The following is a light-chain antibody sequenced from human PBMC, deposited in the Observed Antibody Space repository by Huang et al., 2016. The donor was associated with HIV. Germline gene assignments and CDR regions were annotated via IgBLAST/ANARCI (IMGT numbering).Light chain of an antibody. CDR1: QAIRND. Sequence: AIQLTQSPSSLFASVGDRVTITCRASQAIRNDLGWYQQRPGTAPKVLIYAASELQVGVPLRFSGGGSGTEFTLTISSLQPEDFATYYCLQDYNYPRTFGQGTKVKV. CDR2: AAS. J-gene: IGKJ1*01. CDR3: LQDYNYPRT. V-gene: IGKV1-6*01.